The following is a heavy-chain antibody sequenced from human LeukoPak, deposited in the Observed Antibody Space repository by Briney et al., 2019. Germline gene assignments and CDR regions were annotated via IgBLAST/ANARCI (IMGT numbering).Heavy chain of an antibody. CDR1: GFTFNNYN. CDR2: INSSSSYI. CDR3: SRDEYYGSGSYYKCNYMDV. D-gene: IGHD3-10*01. Sequence: GGSLRLSCAASGFTFNNYNMNWVRQAPGKGLEGVSSINSSSSYIYYEDSVKGRFTISRANGKTSLYLHMNSPGAEATAGYSRSRDEYYGSGSYYKCNYMDVWGKGTTVTVSS. V-gene: IGHV3-21*01. J-gene: IGHJ6*03.